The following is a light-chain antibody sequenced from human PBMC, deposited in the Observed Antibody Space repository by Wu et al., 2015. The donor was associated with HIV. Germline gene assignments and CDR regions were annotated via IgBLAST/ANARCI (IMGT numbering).Light chain of an antibody. V-gene: IGKV3-15*01. Sequence: EIVMTQSPATLSVSPGERATLSCRASQSVSNNLAWYQQKPGQAPRLLIYGASTRATGLPARFSGSGSGTEFTLTISSLQSEDFAVYYCQQYNNWPPLFGPGTKVDIK. CDR1: QSVSNN. CDR2: GAS. J-gene: IGKJ3*01. CDR3: QQYNNWPPL.